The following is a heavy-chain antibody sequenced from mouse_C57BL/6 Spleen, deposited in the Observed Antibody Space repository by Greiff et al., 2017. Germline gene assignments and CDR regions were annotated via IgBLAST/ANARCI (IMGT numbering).Heavy chain of an antibody. CDR1: GYTFTDYY. V-gene: IGHV1-26*01. J-gene: IGHJ2*01. CDR3: GRQDNYDFDY. Sequence: EVQLQQSGPELVKPGASVKISCKASGYTFTDYYMNWVKQSHGKSLEWIGDINPNNGGTSYNQKFKGKATLTVDKSSSTAYMELRSLTSEDSAVYYCGRQDNYDFDYWGQGTTLTVSS. CDR2: INPNNGGT. D-gene: IGHD1-3*01.